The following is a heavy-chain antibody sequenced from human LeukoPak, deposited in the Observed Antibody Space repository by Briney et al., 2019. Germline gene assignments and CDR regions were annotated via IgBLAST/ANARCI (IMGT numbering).Heavy chain of an antibody. CDR3: ARGYYGDYFNWFDP. J-gene: IGHJ5*02. V-gene: IGHV4-59*01. Sequence: SETLSLTCTVSGGSISSYYWSWIRQPPGKGLEWIGYINYSGSSNYNPSLKSRVTISVDTSKNQFSLKLSSVTAADTAVYYCARGYYGDYFNWFDPWGQGTLVTVSS. D-gene: IGHD4-17*01. CDR1: GGSISSYY. CDR2: INYSGSS.